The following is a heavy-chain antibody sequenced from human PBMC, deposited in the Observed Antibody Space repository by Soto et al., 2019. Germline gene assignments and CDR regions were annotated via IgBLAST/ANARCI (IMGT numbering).Heavy chain of an antibody. J-gene: IGHJ4*02. CDR1: GGSISSYY. Sequence: QVQLQESGPGLVKPSETLSLTCTVSGGSISSYYWSWIRQPPGKGLEWIGYIFYSGSTNYNPSLKRRVTLTVDTSNNQFSLKLSSVAAADTGVYYCARAGPEMAYLGQGTLVTVSS. D-gene: IGHD3-10*01. CDR3: ARAGPEMAY. CDR2: IFYSGST. V-gene: IGHV4-59*01.